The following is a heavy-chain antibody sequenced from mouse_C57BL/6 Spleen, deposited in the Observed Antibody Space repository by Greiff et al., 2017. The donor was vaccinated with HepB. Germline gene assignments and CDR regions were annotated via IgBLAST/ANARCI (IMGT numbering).Heavy chain of an antibody. D-gene: IGHD2-4*01. V-gene: IGHV5-9*01. Sequence: EVKLVESGGGLVKPGGSLKLSCAASGFTFSSYTMSWVRQTPEKRLEWVATISGADGNTDYPDSVKGRFTISRDNAKNTLYLQMSSLRSEATAFYYCASYYDYHYAMDYWGQGTSVTVSS. CDR2: ISGADGNT. CDR3: ASYYDYHYAMDY. CDR1: GFTFSSYT. J-gene: IGHJ4*01.